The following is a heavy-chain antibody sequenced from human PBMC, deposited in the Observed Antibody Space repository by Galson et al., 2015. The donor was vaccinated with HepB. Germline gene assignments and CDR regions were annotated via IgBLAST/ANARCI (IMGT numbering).Heavy chain of an antibody. Sequence: SLRLSCAASGFTFSSYAMHWVRQAPGKGLEWVAVISYDGNYQYYAESVKGRFTISRDNSKNTLHLQNLSLRPEDTAVYYCAKEVTRRQLEASPMFYLYYGMDVWGQGATVTVSS. D-gene: IGHD6-13*01. CDR3: AKEVTRRQLEASPMFYLYYGMDV. CDR1: GFTFSSYA. CDR2: ISYDGNYQ. J-gene: IGHJ6*02. V-gene: IGHV3-30*18.